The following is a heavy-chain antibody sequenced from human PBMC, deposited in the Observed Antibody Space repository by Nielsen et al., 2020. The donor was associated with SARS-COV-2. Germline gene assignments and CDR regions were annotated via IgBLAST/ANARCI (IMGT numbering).Heavy chain of an antibody. J-gene: IGHJ3*02. CDR1: GFTFNIYA. V-gene: IGHV3-23*01. CDR2: ISASGGGT. Sequence: GESLKLSCIASGFTFNIYAMAWVRRAPGRGLQWVTAISASGGGTSYTDSVKGRFSISRDNSKNTLYLQMHSLRVEDTAVYYCAKYDVVRGDAFDIRGPGTMVTVSS. CDR3: AKYDVVRGDAFDI. D-gene: IGHD3-10*01.